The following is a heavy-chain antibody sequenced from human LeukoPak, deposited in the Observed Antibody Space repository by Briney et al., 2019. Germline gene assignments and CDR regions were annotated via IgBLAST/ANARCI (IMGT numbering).Heavy chain of an antibody. CDR1: GFTFSSYE. V-gene: IGHV3-48*03. Sequence: QPGGSLRLSCAPSGFTFSSYEMNWVRQAPGKGLEWVSYISSSGSTIYYADSVKGRFTISRDNAKNSLYLQMNSLRAEDTAVYYCARERDTAMVLYFDYWGQGTLVTVSS. CDR2: ISSSGSTI. CDR3: ARERDTAMVLYFDY. D-gene: IGHD5-18*01. J-gene: IGHJ4*02.